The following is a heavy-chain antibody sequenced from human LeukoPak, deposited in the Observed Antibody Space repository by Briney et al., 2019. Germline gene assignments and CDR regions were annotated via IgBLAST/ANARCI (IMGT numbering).Heavy chain of an antibody. D-gene: IGHD6-13*01. CDR2: ISYDGSNK. V-gene: IGHV3-30-3*01. Sequence: PGGSLRLSCAASGFPFSNYSMHWVRQAPGKGLEWVAIISYDGSNKYYADSVRGRFTISRDNSKNTLYLQMNSLRAEDTAVYYCAKDPLGYSSRGNWFDPWGQGTLVTVSS. CDR3: AKDPLGYSSRGNWFDP. J-gene: IGHJ5*02. CDR1: GFPFSNYS.